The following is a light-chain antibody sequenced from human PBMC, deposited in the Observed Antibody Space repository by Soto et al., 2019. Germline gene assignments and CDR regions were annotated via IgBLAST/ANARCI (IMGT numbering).Light chain of an antibody. Sequence: DIQMTQSPSTLSASVGDRVTVTCRASQSISSWLAWYQQKPGKAPKLLIYKASTLQSGVPSRFSGSGSGTEFTLTISSLQPDDFATYYCQQYDSSWTFGLGTKVEIK. CDR2: KAS. V-gene: IGKV1-5*03. CDR3: QQYDSSWT. CDR1: QSISSW. J-gene: IGKJ1*01.